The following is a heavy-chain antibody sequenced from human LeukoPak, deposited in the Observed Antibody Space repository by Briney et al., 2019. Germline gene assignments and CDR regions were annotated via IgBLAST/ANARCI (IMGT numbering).Heavy chain of an antibody. J-gene: IGHJ4*02. CDR1: GGSISSYY. CDR3: ATSPRITRFDF. Sequence: SETLSLTCTVSGGSISSYYWSWIRQPPGKGLEWIGYIYYSGSTNYNPSLKSRVTISVDTSKNQFSLKLSSVTAADTAVYYCATSPRITRFDFWGQGTLVTVSS. D-gene: IGHD3-10*01. V-gene: IGHV4-59*01. CDR2: IYYSGST.